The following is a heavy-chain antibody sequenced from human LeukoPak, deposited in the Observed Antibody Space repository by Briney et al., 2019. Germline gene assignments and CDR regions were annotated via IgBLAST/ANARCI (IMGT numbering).Heavy chain of an antibody. Sequence: SGGSLRLSCAASGFTCDDYAMHWVRQAPGKGLEWGSGISWNSGSIGYADSVKGRFTISRDNAKNSLYLQMNSLRAEDIALYYCAKGLRGVVVTGAFDIWGQGTMVTVSS. J-gene: IGHJ3*02. V-gene: IGHV3-9*03. CDR2: ISWNSGSI. CDR1: GFTCDDYA. D-gene: IGHD2-21*02. CDR3: AKGLRGVVVTGAFDI.